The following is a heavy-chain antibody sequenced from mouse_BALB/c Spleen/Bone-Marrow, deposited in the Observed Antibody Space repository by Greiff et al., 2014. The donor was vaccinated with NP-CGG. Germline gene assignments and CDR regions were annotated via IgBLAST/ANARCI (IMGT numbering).Heavy chain of an antibody. V-gene: IGHV1-18*01. J-gene: IGHJ2*01. D-gene: IGHD1-1*01. CDR1: GYSFTGYT. Sequence: VQLKESGPELVKPGASMKISCKASGYSFTGYTMNWVKQSHGKNLGWIGLINPYNGGTSHNQKFKGKATLTVDKSSSTAYMELLSLTSEDSAVYYCARVYYGSSSFYFDHWGQGTTLTVSS. CDR2: INPYNGGT. CDR3: ARVYYGSSSFYFDH.